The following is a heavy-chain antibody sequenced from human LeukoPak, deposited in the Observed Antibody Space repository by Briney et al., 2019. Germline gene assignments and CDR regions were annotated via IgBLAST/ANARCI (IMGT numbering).Heavy chain of an antibody. CDR1: GFTFSSYA. CDR3: AKHFCTGLDCSLFDS. V-gene: IGHV3-23*01. J-gene: IGHJ4*02. Sequence: GGSLRLSCAASGFTFSSYAVSWVRQAPGKGLEWVSGIRSAVDTTHYADSVKGRFIISRDNSKNTLSLQLNSLRPEDTALYYCAKHFCTGLDCSLFDSWGQGTLVTVSS. CDR2: IRSAVDTT. D-gene: IGHD3/OR15-3a*01.